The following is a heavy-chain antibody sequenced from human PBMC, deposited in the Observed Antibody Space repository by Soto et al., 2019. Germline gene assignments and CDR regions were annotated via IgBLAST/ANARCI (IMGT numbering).Heavy chain of an antibody. J-gene: IGHJ4*02. CDR3: ARGGCSGDYCFDY. CDR2: IIPIFGTA. D-gene: IGHD4-17*01. CDR1: GGTFSSYA. Sequence: SVKVSCKASGGTFSSYAISWVRQAPGQGLEWMGGIIPIFGTANYAQKFQGRVTITADESTSTAYMELSSLRSEDTAMYYCARGGCSGDYCFDYWGQGTLVTVSS. V-gene: IGHV1-69*13.